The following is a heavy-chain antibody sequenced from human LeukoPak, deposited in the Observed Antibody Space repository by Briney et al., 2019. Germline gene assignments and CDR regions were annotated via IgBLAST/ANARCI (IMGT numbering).Heavy chain of an antibody. CDR1: GFTFSSYW. CDR2: INSDGSST. J-gene: IGHJ3*02. CDR3: ARHGVVVVVTLKAFDI. V-gene: IGHV3-74*01. D-gene: IGHD2-15*01. Sequence: GGSLRLSCAASGFTFSSYWMHWVRQAPGKGLVWVSRINSDGSSTSYADSVKGRFTISRDNAKNTLYLQMNSLRAEDTAVYYCARHGVVVVVTLKAFDIWGQGTMVTVSS.